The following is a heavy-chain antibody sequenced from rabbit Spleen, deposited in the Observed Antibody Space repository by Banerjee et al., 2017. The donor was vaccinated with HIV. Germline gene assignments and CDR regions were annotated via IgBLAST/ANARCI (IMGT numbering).Heavy chain of an antibody. V-gene: IGHV1S40*01. Sequence: QSLEESGGDLVKPGASLTLTCTASGFSFSRYWMCWVRQAPGKGLEWIGCVGSGTSQYYASWAKGRFTISKTSSTTVTLQISSVTGADTATYFCASGRVDDWAYGSALWGPGTLVTVS. CDR3: ASGRVDDWAYGSAL. CDR2: VGSGTSQ. D-gene: IGHD6-1*01. CDR1: GFSFSRYW. J-gene: IGHJ4*01.